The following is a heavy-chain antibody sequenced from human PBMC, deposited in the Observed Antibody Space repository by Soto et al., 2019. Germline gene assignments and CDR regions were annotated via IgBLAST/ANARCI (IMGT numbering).Heavy chain of an antibody. J-gene: IGHJ4*02. V-gene: IGHV3-66*01. CDR1: GFTVSNFY. Sequence: EVQLVESGGGLVQPGGSLRLSCAASGFTVSNFYMTWVRQAPGKGLEWVSVISSGGSTYYADSVKGRFTISRENSKNTLYLEMNSLRAGDTAVYYCARDTFGGAYDFWHGGQGTLVTVSS. CDR2: ISSGGST. D-gene: IGHD3-3*01. CDR3: ARDTFGGAYDFWH.